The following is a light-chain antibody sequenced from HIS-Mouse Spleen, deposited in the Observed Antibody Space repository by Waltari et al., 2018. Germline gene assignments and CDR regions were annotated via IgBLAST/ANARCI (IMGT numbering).Light chain of an antibody. J-gene: IGLJ1*01. Sequence: QSSLTQPASVSGPPGPSGTLSGTVTSRDLGCYNYVSWYQQHPGKPPQLMIYDVSNRPSGVSHRFSGSTSGNTASLTISGLQAEDEADYYCSSYTSSSTYVFGTGTKVTVL. CDR3: SSYTSSSTYV. V-gene: IGLV2-14*03. CDR1: SRDLGCYNY. CDR2: DVS.